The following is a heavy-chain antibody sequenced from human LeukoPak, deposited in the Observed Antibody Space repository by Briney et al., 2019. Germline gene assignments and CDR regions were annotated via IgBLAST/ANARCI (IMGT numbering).Heavy chain of an antibody. V-gene: IGHV1-46*01. D-gene: IGHD3-22*01. J-gene: IGHJ6*03. CDR3: ARSSGYYSSLFYMHV. Sequence: APVKVSCKASGYTFTSYYMHWVRQAPGQGLEWVGIINPSGDPTTYAQKFQGRVTMTSDMSTSTVYMELSSLRSEDTAVYYCARSSGYYSSLFYMHVWGKGTTVTVSS. CDR1: GYTFTSYY. CDR2: INPSGDPT.